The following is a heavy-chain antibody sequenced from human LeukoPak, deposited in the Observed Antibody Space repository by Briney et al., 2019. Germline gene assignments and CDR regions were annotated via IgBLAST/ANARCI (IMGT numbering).Heavy chain of an antibody. J-gene: IGHJ5*02. CDR3: ARQVEYSSSWYGDNWFDP. CDR1: GGSISSYY. Sequence: SETLSLTCTVSGGSISSYYWSWIRQPAGKGLEWIGRIYTSGSTNYNPSLKSRVTMSVDTSKNQFSLKLSSVTAADTAVYYCARQVEYSSSWYGDNWFDPWGQGTLVTVSS. D-gene: IGHD6-13*01. V-gene: IGHV4-4*07. CDR2: IYTSGST.